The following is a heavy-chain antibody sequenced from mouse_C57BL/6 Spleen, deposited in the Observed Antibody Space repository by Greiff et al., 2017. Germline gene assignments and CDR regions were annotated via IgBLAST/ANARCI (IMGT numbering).Heavy chain of an antibody. J-gene: IGHJ3*01. Sequence: EVKLVESGPGLVKPSQSLSLTCSVTGYSITSGYYWNWIRQLPGNKLEWMGYISYDGSNNYNPSLKNRISITRDTTKNQFFLRLNSVPTANTATYYCAREGYDSGFAYWGQGTLVTVSA. CDR1: GYSITSGYY. V-gene: IGHV3-6*01. CDR3: AREGYDSGFAY. CDR2: ISYDGSN. D-gene: IGHD2-4*01.